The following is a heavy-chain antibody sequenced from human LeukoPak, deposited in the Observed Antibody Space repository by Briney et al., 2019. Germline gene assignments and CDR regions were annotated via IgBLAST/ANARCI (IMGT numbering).Heavy chain of an antibody. Sequence: SETLSLTCVVYGGSFSGYYWSWIRQPPGKGLEWIGEINHSGNTNYKPSLKSRVTISVDTSKNQFSLKVSSVTAADTAVYYCARYLNWNYRTNRYFDLWGRGTLVTVSS. V-gene: IGHV4-34*01. CDR3: ARYLNWNYRTNRYFDL. CDR2: INHSGNT. J-gene: IGHJ2*01. D-gene: IGHD1-7*01. CDR1: GGSFSGYY.